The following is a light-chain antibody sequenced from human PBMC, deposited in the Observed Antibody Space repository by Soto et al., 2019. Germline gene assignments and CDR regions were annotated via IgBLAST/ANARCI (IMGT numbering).Light chain of an antibody. Sequence: QSALTQPRSVSGSPGQSVTISCTGTSSDVGGYNDVSWYQQHPGKAPKLMIYDVSKRPAGVHDRFSGSKSGNTASLTISGLQAEDEADYSCCAGAGSNTFVVGTGTKGTVL. V-gene: IGLV2-11*01. CDR1: SSDVGGYND. CDR3: CAGAGSNTFV. CDR2: DVS. J-gene: IGLJ1*01.